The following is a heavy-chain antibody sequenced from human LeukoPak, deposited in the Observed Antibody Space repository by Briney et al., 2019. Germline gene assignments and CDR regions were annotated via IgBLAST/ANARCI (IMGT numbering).Heavy chain of an antibody. Sequence: GRSLRLSCAASGFTFDDYAMHWVRQAPGKGLEWVSGISWNSGSIGYADSVKGRFTISRDNAKNSLYLQMNSLRAEDAAMYYCARVRESDSGSYYRSFDLWGQGILVTVSS. CDR1: GFTFDDYA. V-gene: IGHV3-9*01. J-gene: IGHJ4*02. CDR3: ARVRESDSGSYYRSFDL. CDR2: ISWNSGSI. D-gene: IGHD3-10*01.